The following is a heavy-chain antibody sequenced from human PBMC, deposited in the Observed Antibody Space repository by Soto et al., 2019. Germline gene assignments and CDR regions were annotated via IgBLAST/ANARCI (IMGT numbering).Heavy chain of an antibody. V-gene: IGHV4-4*02. CDR2: IHHSGAT. J-gene: IGHJ6*02. CDR1: GDSITNSDW. CDR3: VRNGYYCLDI. Sequence: QIQLQESGPGLVKSSGTLSLTCTVSGDSITNSDWWSWVRQSPGKGLEWIGEIHHSGATNYNPSLKCRVTISVDKSTNHLSLKVSSVTAADTAVYYCVRNGYYCLDIWGRGTTVTVSS.